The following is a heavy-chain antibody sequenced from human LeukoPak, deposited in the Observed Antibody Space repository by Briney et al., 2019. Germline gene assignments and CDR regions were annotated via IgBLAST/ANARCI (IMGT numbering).Heavy chain of an antibody. Sequence: GGSLRLSCAVSGFTFSNYAMTWVRQAPGKGLEWVSSIVSPRPTTYYADSVKGRFTISRDNSKNTLYLQMNSLRAEDTAVYYCAKAYSGPYDAFDIWGQGTMVTVSS. CDR1: GFTFSNYA. V-gene: IGHV3-23*01. CDR3: AKAYSGPYDAFDI. CDR2: IVSPRPTT. D-gene: IGHD1-26*01. J-gene: IGHJ3*02.